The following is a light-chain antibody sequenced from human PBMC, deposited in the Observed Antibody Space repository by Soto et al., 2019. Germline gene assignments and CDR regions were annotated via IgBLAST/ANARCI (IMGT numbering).Light chain of an antibody. Sequence: PGERATLSCTASQSAGTYLAWYQQKPGQAPRLLIYDASNRAPGIPARFSGSGSGTDFTLTISRLEPEDFAVYYCQQRSHWPGTFGQGTRLEIK. J-gene: IGKJ5*01. CDR1: QSAGTY. V-gene: IGKV3-11*01. CDR2: DAS. CDR3: QQRSHWPGT.